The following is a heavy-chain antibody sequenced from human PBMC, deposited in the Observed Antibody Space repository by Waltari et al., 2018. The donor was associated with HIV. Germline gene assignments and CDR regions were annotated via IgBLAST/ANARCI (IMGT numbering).Heavy chain of an antibody. CDR3: RGRSVPAAIFANMDV. J-gene: IGHJ6*02. CDR1: GGSFSGYY. Sequence: QVQLQQWGAGLLKPSETLSLTCAVYGGSFSGYYWSWIRQPPGKGLEWIGEINHSGSTNYNPSLKSRVTISVDTSKNQFSLKLSSVTAADTAVYYCRGRSVPAAIFANMDVWGQGTTVTVSS. V-gene: IGHV4-34*01. D-gene: IGHD2-2*02. CDR2: INHSGST.